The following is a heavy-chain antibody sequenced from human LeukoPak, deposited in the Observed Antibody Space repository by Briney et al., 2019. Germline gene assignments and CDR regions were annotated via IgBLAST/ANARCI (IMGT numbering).Heavy chain of an antibody. CDR1: GGSISNYY. Sequence: SETLSLTCTVSGGSISNYYWSWVRQPPGKGGGWGGYIYYTGSTNYNPSLKSRVTMSVDTCKKQFTLKRKSVSPEDTAVYYCARNLIPQQLVLNFWGQGTLVTVSS. CDR2: IYYTGST. J-gene: IGHJ4*02. CDR3: ARNLIPQQLVLNF. V-gene: IGHV4-59*01. D-gene: IGHD6-13*01.